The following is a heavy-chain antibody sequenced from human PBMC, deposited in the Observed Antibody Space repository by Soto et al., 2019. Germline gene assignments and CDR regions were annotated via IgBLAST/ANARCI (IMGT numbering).Heavy chain of an antibody. CDR1: GFTPTTTP. CDR3: ATSFRYFDT. V-gene: IGHV3-23*01. Sequence: EVQLLESGGGLVLPGGSLRLSCAGSGFTPTTTPLSWVRQPPGKGLEWVTTISGTARRTYYVDSVKGRFFISRHNAKNTGTLKMHNLTLDDTSVYYCATSFRYFDTWGQGTRVTVSS. D-gene: IGHD3-9*01. CDR2: ISGTARRT. J-gene: IGHJ4*02.